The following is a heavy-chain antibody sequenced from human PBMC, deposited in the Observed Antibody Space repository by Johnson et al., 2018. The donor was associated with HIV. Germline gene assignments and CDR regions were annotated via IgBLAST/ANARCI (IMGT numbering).Heavy chain of an antibody. CDR2: IWYDGSNK. CDR3: ARGGHCGGDCAGAKQALDI. Sequence: QVQLVESGGGVVQPGRSLRLSCAASGFTFSSYGMHWVRQAPGKGLEWVAVIWYDGSNKYYADSVKGRGTISRDNSKTTLSLQMNSLRVEDTAVYYCARGGHCGGDCAGAKQALDIWGQGTRVTVSS. CDR1: GFTFSSYG. D-gene: IGHD2-21*01. J-gene: IGHJ3*02. V-gene: IGHV3-33*01.